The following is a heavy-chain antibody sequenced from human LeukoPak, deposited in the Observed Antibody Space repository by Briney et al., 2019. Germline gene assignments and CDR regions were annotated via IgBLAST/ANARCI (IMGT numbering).Heavy chain of an antibody. J-gene: IGHJ3*02. D-gene: IGHD6-13*01. CDR3: ARTVYSSSWTGAFDI. V-gene: IGHV1-69*06. CDR1: GGTFSSYA. Sequence: SVKVSCKASGGTFSSYAINWVRQAPGQGLEWMGGIIPIFGTANYAQKFQGRVTITADKSTSTAYMELSSLRSEDTAVYYCARTVYSSSWTGAFDIWGQGTMVTVSS. CDR2: IIPIFGTA.